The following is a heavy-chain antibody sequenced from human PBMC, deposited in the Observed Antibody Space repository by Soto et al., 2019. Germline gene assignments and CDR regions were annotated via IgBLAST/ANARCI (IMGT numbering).Heavy chain of an antibody. D-gene: IGHD5-12*01. J-gene: IGHJ5*02. CDR3: AREGPNYVDIVATSFRGSYNWFDP. Sequence: ASVKVSCKASGYTFTSYGISWVRQAPGQGLEWMGWISAYNGNTNYAHKLQGRVTMTTDTSTSTAYMELRSLRSDDTAVYYCAREGPNYVDIVATSFRGSYNWFDPWGQGTLVTVSS. CDR2: ISAYNGNT. V-gene: IGHV1-18*01. CDR1: GYTFTSYG.